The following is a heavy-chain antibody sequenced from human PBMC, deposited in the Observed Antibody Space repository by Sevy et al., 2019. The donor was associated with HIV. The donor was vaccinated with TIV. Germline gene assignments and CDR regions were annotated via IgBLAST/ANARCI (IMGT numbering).Heavy chain of an antibody. V-gene: IGHV3-33*06. CDR3: AKVGTRSGWYSYYYYYMDV. D-gene: IGHD6-19*01. Sequence: GGSLRLSCAASGFTFSSYGMHWVRQAPGKGLEWVAVIWYDGSNKYYADSVKGRFTISRDNSKNTLYLQMNSLRAGDTAVYYCAKVGTRSGWYSYYYYYMDVWGKGTTVTVSS. CDR2: IWYDGSNK. CDR1: GFTFSSYG. J-gene: IGHJ6*03.